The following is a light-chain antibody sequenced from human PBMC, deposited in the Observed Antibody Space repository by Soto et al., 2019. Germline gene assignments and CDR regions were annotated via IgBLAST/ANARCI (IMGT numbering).Light chain of an antibody. CDR2: DNH. V-gene: IGLV1-44*01. CDR3: AAWDVSLKGLV. J-gene: IGLJ1*01. CDR1: SSNIGINT. Sequence: QSVLTQPPSASGTPGQRVTFSCSGSSSNIGINTVNWYRQLPGTAPQLLISDNHRRPSGVPDRFSGSKSGTSASLAISGLQSEDEATYFCAAWDVSLKGLVFGTGTKVTLL.